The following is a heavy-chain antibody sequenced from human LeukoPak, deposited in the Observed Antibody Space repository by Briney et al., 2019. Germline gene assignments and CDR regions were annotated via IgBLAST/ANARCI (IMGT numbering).Heavy chain of an antibody. CDR1: GFTFSSYS. CDR3: AVGDRYGPFDN. Sequence: GGSLRLSCAASGFTFSSYSMNWVRQAPGKGLEWVSYISSSSSSIYYAESVKGRFTISRDNAKNSLYLQMNSLRAEDTAVYYCAVGDRYGPFDNWGQGTPVTVSS. J-gene: IGHJ4*02. V-gene: IGHV3-48*01. D-gene: IGHD3-10*01. CDR2: ISSSSSSI.